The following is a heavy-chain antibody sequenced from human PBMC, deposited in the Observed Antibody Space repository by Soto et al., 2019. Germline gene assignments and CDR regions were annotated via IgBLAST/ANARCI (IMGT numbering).Heavy chain of an antibody. CDR2: IWYDGSNK. Sequence: GGSLRLSCAASGFTFSSYGMHWVRQAPGKGLEWVAVIWYDGSNKYYADSVKGRFTISRDNSKNTLYLQMNSLRAEDTAVYYCARDRSGSGFMIDYWGQATLVTVSS. J-gene: IGHJ4*02. D-gene: IGHD6-19*01. CDR1: GFTFSSYG. V-gene: IGHV3-33*01. CDR3: ARDRSGSGFMIDY.